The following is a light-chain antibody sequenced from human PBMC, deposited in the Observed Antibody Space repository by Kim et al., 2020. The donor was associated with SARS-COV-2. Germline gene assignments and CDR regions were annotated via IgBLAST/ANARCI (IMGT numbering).Light chain of an antibody. CDR2: GKN. V-gene: IGLV3-19*01. CDR1: SLRSYY. CDR3: NSRDSNDNVV. Sequence: VALGQTVRITCQGDSLRSYYATWYQQKPGQTPIVVIYGKNNRPSGIPDRFSGSSSGNTASLTITGTQAGDEADYYCNSRDSNDNVVFGGGTQLTVL. J-gene: IGLJ2*01.